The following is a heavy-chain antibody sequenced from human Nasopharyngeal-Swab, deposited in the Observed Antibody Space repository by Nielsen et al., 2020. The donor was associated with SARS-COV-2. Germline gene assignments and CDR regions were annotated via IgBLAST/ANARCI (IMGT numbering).Heavy chain of an antibody. CDR2: IWYDGSNK. Sequence: GESLKISCAASGFTFSSYGMHWVRQAPGKGLEWVAVIWYDGSNKYYADSVKGRFTISRDNSKNTLYLQMNSLRAEDTAVYYCARDMVLLPYSGSYPDAFDIWGQGTAVTVSS. J-gene: IGHJ3*02. V-gene: IGHV3-33*01. CDR1: GFTFSSYG. D-gene: IGHD1-26*01. CDR3: ARDMVLLPYSGSYPDAFDI.